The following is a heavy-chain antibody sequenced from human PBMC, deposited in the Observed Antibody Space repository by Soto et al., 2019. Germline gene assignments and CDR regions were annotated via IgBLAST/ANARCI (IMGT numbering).Heavy chain of an antibody. CDR3: VRTPLRDGTYFIPRSFDF. CDR1: GGSISSNNHY. D-gene: IGHD1-26*01. J-gene: IGHJ4*02. CDR2: IYYSGHT. V-gene: IGHV4-39*01. Sequence: SETLSLTCTVSGGSISSNNHYWGWIRQPPGKRLEWIGGIYYSGHTRYNQSLTSRLTMSVDTSENQFSLKVNSVTAADTAVYYCVRTPLRDGTYFIPRSFDFWGQGILVTV.